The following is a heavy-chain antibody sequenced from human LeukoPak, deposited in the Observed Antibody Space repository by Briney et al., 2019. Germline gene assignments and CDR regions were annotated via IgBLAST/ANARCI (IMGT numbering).Heavy chain of an antibody. V-gene: IGHV3-NL1*01. D-gene: IGHD6-19*01. CDR3: ARAPYARLAYSSGWYYFDY. CDR2: IYSCCGT. Sequence: PGGSLRLSCAASGFTFSTYGMHWARHAPGKGLEWVSVIYSCCGTNYPDSVKGRFTIARDRSKNTLYIKMNSLRVEDTAVYYCARAPYARLAYSSGWYYFDYWGQGTLVTVSS. J-gene: IGHJ4*02. CDR1: GFTFSTYG.